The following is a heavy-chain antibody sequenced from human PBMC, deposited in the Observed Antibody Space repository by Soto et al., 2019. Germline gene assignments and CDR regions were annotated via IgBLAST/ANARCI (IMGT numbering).Heavy chain of an antibody. J-gene: IGHJ6*02. D-gene: IGHD2-15*01. Sequence: SETLSLTCTVPGGSISSGDYYWSWIRQSPGKGLEWIGYIYYSGSTYYNPSLESRLTISVDMSRNQFSLNLRSVTAADTAVYYCVRDTAATFENYSGMDVWGQGTTVTVS. CDR2: IYYSGST. V-gene: IGHV4-30-4*01. CDR1: GGSISSGDYY. CDR3: VRDTAATFENYSGMDV.